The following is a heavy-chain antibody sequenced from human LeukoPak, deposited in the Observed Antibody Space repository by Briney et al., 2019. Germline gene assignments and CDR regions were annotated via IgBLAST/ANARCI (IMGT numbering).Heavy chain of an antibody. CDR2: IYTSGST. CDR1: GGSISSGSYD. V-gene: IGHV4-61*02. D-gene: IGHD3-3*01. CDR3: AREMYYDFWSGYCDY. Sequence: PSQTLSLTCTVSGGSISSGSYDWSWIRQPAGKGLEWIGRIYTSGSTNYNPSLKSRVTISVDTSKNQFSLKLSSVTAADTAVYYCAREMYYDFWSGYCDYWGQGTLVTVSS. J-gene: IGHJ4*02.